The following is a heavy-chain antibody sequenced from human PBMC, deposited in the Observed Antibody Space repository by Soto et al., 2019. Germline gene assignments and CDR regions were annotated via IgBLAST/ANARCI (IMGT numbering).Heavy chain of an antibody. D-gene: IGHD3-3*01. Sequence: SVKVSCKASGGTFSSYAISWVRQAPGQGLEWMGGIIPIFGTANYAQKFQGRVTITADESTSTAYMELSSLRSEDTAVYYCARAINPIFGAVIANYYYYGMDVWGQGTTVTVSS. J-gene: IGHJ6*02. V-gene: IGHV1-69*13. CDR3: ARAINPIFGAVIANYYYYGMDV. CDR2: IIPIFGTA. CDR1: GGTFSSYA.